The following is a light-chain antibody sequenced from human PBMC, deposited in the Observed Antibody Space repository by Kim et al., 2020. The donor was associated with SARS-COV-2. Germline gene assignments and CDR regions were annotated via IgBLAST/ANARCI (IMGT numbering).Light chain of an antibody. V-gene: IGLV4-69*01. Sequence: QLVLTQSPSASASLGASVKLTCTLSSGHSSYAIAWHQQQPEKGPRYLMKLNSDGSHSKGDGIPDRFSGSSSGAERYLTISSLQSEDEADYYCQTWGTGIYWVFGEGTRLTVL. CDR1: SGHSSYA. J-gene: IGLJ3*02. CDR3: QTWGTGIYWV. CDR2: LNSDGSH.